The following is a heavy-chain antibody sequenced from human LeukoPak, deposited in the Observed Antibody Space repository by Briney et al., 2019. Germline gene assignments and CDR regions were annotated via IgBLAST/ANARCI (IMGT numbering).Heavy chain of an antibody. J-gene: IGHJ3*02. CDR3: ARGVAYTFDI. Sequence: SVRVSCKASGGTFSSYAISWVRQAPGQGLEWMGRITPILGIANYAQKFQGRVTITADKSTSTAYMELSSLRSEDTAVYYCARGVAYTFDIWGQGTMVIVTP. V-gene: IGHV1-69*04. D-gene: IGHD3-16*01. CDR2: ITPILGIA. CDR1: GGTFSSYA.